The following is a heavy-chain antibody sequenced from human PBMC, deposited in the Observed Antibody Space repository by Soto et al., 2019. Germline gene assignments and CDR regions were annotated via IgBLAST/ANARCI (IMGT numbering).Heavy chain of an antibody. CDR3: AKDRGYCSGGSCLNWFDP. CDR1: GFTFSSYA. CDR2: ISGSGGST. Sequence: GGSLRLSCAASGFTFSSYAMSWVRQAPGKGLEWVSAISGSGGSTYYGDSVKGRLTISRDNSKNTLYLQMNSLRAEDTAVYYCAKDRGYCSGGSCLNWFDPWGQGTLVTVSS. V-gene: IGHV3-23*01. J-gene: IGHJ5*02. D-gene: IGHD2-15*01.